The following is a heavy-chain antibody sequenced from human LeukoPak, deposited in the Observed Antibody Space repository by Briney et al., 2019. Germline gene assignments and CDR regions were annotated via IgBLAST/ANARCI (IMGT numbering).Heavy chain of an antibody. D-gene: IGHD1-26*01. CDR1: GGSISSGSYY. V-gene: IGHV4-61*02. CDR2: VYTSGST. Sequence: SETLSLTCTVSGGSISSGSYYWRWLRQPAGTGLEWIGRVYTSGSTNYNPSLKSRVTISVDTSKNQFSLKLSSVTAADTAVYYCARDPKWELLPYYYYYMDVWGKGTTVTVSS. CDR3: ARDPKWELLPYYYYYMDV. J-gene: IGHJ6*03.